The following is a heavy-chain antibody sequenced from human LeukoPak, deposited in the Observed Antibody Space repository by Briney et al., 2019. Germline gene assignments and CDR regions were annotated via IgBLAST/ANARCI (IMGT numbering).Heavy chain of an antibody. CDR2: IWYDGSNK. D-gene: IGHD6-13*01. V-gene: IGHV3-33*01. J-gene: IGHJ5*02. CDR3: ARVVAAAGSAFDP. CDR1: GFTFSSYG. Sequence: GGSLRLSCAASGFTFSSYGMHWVRQAPGKGLEWVAVIWYDGSNKYYADSVKGRFTISRDNSKNTLYLQMNSLRAEDTAVYCCARVVAAAGSAFDPWGQGTLVTVSS.